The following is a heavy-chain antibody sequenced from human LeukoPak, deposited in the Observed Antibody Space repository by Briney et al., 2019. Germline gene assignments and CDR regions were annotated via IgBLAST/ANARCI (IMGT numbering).Heavy chain of an antibody. CDR2: ISGSGGST. D-gene: IGHD6-19*01. CDR1: GFTFSSYA. V-gene: IGHV3-23*01. J-gene: IGHJ5*02. CDR3: AKMHRIAVGHLPENWFDP. Sequence: GGSLRLSCAASGFTFSSYAMSWVRQAPGKGLEWVSAISGSGGSTYYADSVKGRFTISRDNSKNTLYLQMNSLRAEDTAVYYCAKMHRIAVGHLPENWFDPWGQGTLVTVSS.